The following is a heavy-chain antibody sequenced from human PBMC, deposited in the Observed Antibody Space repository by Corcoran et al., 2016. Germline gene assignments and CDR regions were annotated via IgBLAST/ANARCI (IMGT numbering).Heavy chain of an antibody. D-gene: IGHD3-9*01. Sequence: QVQLVQSGAEVKKPGASVKVSCKASGYTFTSYDINWVRQATGQGLEWMGWMNPNSGNTGYAQKFQGRVTMTRNTSISTAYMEMRSLRTEETAVYDWARGVNGYDIVTGRSYYGMDVWCQGTTVTVSS. V-gene: IGHV1-8*01. J-gene: IGHJ6*02. CDR2: MNPNSGNT. CDR3: ARGVNGYDIVTGRSYYGMDV. CDR1: GYTFTSYD.